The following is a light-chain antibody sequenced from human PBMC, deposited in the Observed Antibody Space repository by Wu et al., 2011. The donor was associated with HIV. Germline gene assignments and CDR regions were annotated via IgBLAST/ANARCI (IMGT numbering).Light chain of an antibody. Sequence: ATLSCRASQTISSDMLAWYQQKPGQAPRLLIYRSSSRATGIPDRFSGSGSGTDFTLTISRLEPEDFAVYYCQDYSRPNRTFGQGTNLEIK. J-gene: IGKJ2*01. CDR2: RSS. V-gene: IGKV3-20*01. CDR1: QTISSDM. CDR3: QDYSRPNRT.